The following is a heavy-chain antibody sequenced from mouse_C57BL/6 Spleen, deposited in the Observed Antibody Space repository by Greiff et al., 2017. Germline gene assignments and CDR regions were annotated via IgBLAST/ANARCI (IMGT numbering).Heavy chain of an antibody. CDR1: GYTFTSYG. V-gene: IGHV1-81*01. CDR3: ARADYGNYVFDY. CDR2: IYPRSGNT. Sequence: QVQLQQSGAELARPGASVKLSCKASGYTFTSYGISWVKQRTGQGLEWIGEIYPRSGNTYYNEKFKGKATLTADKSSSTAYMELRSLTSEDSAVYFCARADYGNYVFDYWGQGTTLTVSS. D-gene: IGHD2-1*01. J-gene: IGHJ2*01.